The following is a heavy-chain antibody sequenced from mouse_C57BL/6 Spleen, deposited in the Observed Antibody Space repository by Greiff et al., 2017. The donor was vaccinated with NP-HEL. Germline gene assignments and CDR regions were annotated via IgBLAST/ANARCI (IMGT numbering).Heavy chain of an antibody. D-gene: IGHD1-1*01. CDR2: IYPGSGNT. Sequence: VKLQESGPELVKPGASVKISCKASGYSFTSYYIHWVKQRPGQGLEWIGWIYPGSGNTKYNEKFKGKATLTADTSSSTAYMQLSSLTSEDSAVYYCARGGGSSFPLWYFDVWGTGTTVTVSS. CDR1: GYSFTSYY. J-gene: IGHJ1*03. V-gene: IGHV1-66*01. CDR3: ARGGGSSFPLWYFDV.